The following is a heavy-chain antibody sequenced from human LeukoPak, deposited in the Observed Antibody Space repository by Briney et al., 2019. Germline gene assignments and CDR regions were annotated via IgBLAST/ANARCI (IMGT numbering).Heavy chain of an antibody. CDR3: ARVWIVESPSYYDFWSGTTRTLDRRYYMDV. Sequence: SETLSLTCTVSGGSISSSSYYWGWIRQPPGKGLEWIGSIYYSGSTYYNPSLKSRVTISVDTSKNQFSLKLSSVTAADTAVYYCARVWIVESPSYYDFWSGTTRTLDRRYYMDVWGKGTTVTVSS. V-gene: IGHV4-39*07. D-gene: IGHD3-3*01. J-gene: IGHJ6*03. CDR2: IYYSGST. CDR1: GGSISSSSYY.